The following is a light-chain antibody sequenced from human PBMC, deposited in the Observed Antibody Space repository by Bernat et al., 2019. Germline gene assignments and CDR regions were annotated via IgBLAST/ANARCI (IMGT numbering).Light chain of an antibody. Sequence: QAALTQPPSASGTPGQSVTISCTGTSSDVGGYNYVSWYQQHPGKAPKLMIYEVSKRPSGVPDRFSGSKSGNTASLTVSGLQPEDEADYYCSSHTGSNPVFGTGTKLTVL. CDR3: SSHTGSNPV. CDR2: EVS. CDR1: SSDVGGYNY. V-gene: IGLV2-8*01. J-gene: IGLJ1*01.